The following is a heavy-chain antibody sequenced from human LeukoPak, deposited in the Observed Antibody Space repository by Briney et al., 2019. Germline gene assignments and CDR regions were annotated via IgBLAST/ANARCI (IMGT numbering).Heavy chain of an antibody. V-gene: IGHV3-30-3*01. CDR3: ASYSGGHYYYYYGMDV. CDR1: GFTFSSYA. J-gene: IGHJ6*02. D-gene: IGHD1-26*01. Sequence: GRPLRLSCAASGFTFSSYAMHWVRQAPGKGLEWVAVISYDGSNKYYADSVKGRFTISRDNSKNTLYLQMNSLRAEDTAVYYCASYSGGHYYYYYGMDVWGQGTTVTVSS. CDR2: ISYDGSNK.